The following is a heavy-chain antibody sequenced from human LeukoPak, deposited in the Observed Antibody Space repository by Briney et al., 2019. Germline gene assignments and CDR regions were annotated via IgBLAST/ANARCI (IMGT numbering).Heavy chain of an antibody. D-gene: IGHD5-18*01. V-gene: IGHV4-38-2*02. CDR2: IYYSGST. CDR1: GYSISSGYY. CDR3: ASSGYSYGYYYYYMDV. J-gene: IGHJ6*03. Sequence: SETLSLTCTVSGYSISSGYYWGWIRQPPGKGLEWIGSIYYSGSTYYNPSLKSRVTISVDTSKNQFSLKLSSVTAADTAVYYCASSGYSYGYYYYYMDVWGKGTTVTVSS.